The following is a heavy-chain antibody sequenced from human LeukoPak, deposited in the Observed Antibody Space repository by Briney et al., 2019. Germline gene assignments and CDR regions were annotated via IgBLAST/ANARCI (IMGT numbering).Heavy chain of an antibody. CDR1: GGSISSGDYY. CDR2: MYYSGST. J-gene: IGHJ6*03. Sequence: PSETLSLTCTVSGGSISSGDYYWSWIRQPPGKGLEWIAYMYYSGSTYYNPSLKSRVTMSVDTSKNQFSLKLSSATAADTAVYYWARHAWGYSSSSSFLGYYYYYMDVWGKGTTVTVSS. D-gene: IGHD6-6*01. V-gene: IGHV4-30-4*01. CDR3: ARHAWGYSSSSSFLGYYYYYMDV.